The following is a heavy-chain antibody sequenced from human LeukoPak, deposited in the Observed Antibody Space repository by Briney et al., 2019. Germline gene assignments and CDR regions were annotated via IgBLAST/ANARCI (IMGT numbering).Heavy chain of an antibody. Sequence: PSETLSLTCTVSGGSISSYYWSWIRQPPGKGLEWIGYIYYSGSTNYNPSLKSRVTISVDTSKNQFSLKLSSVTAADTAVYYCARAMGRVGGYSDYWGQGTLVTVSS. CDR1: GGSISSYY. CDR3: ARAMGRVGGYSDY. V-gene: IGHV4-59*01. D-gene: IGHD3-10*01. J-gene: IGHJ4*02. CDR2: IYYSGST.